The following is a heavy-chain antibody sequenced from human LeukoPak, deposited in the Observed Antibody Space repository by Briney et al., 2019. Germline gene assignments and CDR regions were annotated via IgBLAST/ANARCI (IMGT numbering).Heavy chain of an antibody. V-gene: IGHV4-39*01. Sequence: PSETLSLTCTVSGGSISSSSYYWGWIRQPPGKGLEWIGSIYYSGSTYYNPSLKSRVAISVDTSKNQFSLKLSSVTAADTAVYYCARLLVGTLYYFDYWGQGTLVTVSS. D-gene: IGHD2-21*02. CDR1: GGSISSSSYY. J-gene: IGHJ4*02. CDR3: ARLLVGTLYYFDY. CDR2: IYYSGST.